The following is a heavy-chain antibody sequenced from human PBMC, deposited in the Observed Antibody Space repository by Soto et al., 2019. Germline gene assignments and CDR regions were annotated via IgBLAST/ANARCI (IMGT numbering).Heavy chain of an antibody. Sequence: GGSLRLSCAASGFTFSSYGMHWVRQAPGKGLEWVAVISYDGSNKYYADSVKGRFTISRDNSKNTLYLQMNSLRAEDTAVYYCAKDPRTFTIFGVVAYFDYWGQGT. J-gene: IGHJ4*02. CDR2: ISYDGSNK. V-gene: IGHV3-30*18. CDR1: GFTFSSYG. D-gene: IGHD3-3*01. CDR3: AKDPRTFTIFGVVAYFDY.